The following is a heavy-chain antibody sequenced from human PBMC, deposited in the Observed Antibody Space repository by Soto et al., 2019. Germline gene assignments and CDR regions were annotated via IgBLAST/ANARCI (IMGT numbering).Heavy chain of an antibody. Sequence: ASVKVSCKASGYTFTSYYMHWVRQAPGQGLEWMGIINPSGGSTSYAQKFQGRVTMTRDTSTSTVYMELSSLRSEDTAVYYCARGNRRITIFGVVITPDNWFDPWGQGTLVTVS. D-gene: IGHD3-3*01. V-gene: IGHV1-46*01. CDR2: INPSGGST. CDR3: ARGNRRITIFGVVITPDNWFDP. J-gene: IGHJ5*02. CDR1: GYTFTSYY.